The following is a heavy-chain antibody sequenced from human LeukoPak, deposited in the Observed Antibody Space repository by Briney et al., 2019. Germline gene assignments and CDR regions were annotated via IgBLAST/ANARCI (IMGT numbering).Heavy chain of an antibody. J-gene: IGHJ4*02. V-gene: IGHV3-21*01. CDR2: ISGSSCYI. D-gene: IGHD3-22*01. CDR3: SVVLTRWHPDS. Sequence: GRSLRLSCAASGFTFSSYTMLWVRQAPGKGLEWVSSISGSSCYIYYADSVKGRFTISRDNAKNSLYLQMNSLRAEDTAVYYCSVVLTRWHPDSWGQGTLVTVSS. CDR1: GFTFSSYT.